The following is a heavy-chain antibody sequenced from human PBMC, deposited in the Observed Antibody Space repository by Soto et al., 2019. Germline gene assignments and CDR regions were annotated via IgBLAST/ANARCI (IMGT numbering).Heavy chain of an antibody. D-gene: IGHD6-19*01. CDR3: ARGRGPNQGIAVAGLWFDP. CDR2: INHSGST. V-gene: IGHV4-34*01. CDR1: GGSFSGYY. J-gene: IGHJ5*02. Sequence: PSETLSLTCAVYGGSFSGYYWSWIRQPPGKGLEWIGEINHSGSTNYNPSLKSRVTISVDTSKNQFSLKLSSVTAADTAVYYCARGRGPNQGIAVAGLWFDPWGQGTLVTVSS.